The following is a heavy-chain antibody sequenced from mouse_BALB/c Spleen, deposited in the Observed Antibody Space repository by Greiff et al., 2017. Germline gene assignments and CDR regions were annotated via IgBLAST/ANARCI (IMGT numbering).Heavy chain of an antibody. Sequence: DVKLQESGPGLVKPSQSLSLTCSVTGYSITSGYYWNWIRQFPGNKLEWMGYISYDGSNNYNPSLKNRISITRDTSKNQFFLKLNSVTTEDTATYYCARGGYDWFAYWGQGTLVTVSA. CDR1: GYSITSGYY. CDR2: ISYDGSN. D-gene: IGHD2-14*01. J-gene: IGHJ3*01. CDR3: ARGGYDWFAY. V-gene: IGHV3-6*02.